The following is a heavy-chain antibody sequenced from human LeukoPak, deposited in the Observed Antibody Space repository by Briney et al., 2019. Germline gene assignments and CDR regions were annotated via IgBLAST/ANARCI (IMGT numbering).Heavy chain of an antibody. J-gene: IGHJ4*02. Sequence: GGSLRLSCAASGFTFDDYAIHWVRQAPGEGLEWVSLITGDGGTTFYADSVKGRFTISRDNSKNSLYLQMSSLRTEDTALYYCAKARASGYDYFFDYWGQGTLVTVSS. D-gene: IGHD5-12*01. CDR2: ITGDGGTT. CDR1: GFTFDDYA. CDR3: AKARASGYDYFFDY. V-gene: IGHV3-43*02.